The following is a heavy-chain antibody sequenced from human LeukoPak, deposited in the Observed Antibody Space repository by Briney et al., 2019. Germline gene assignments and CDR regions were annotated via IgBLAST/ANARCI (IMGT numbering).Heavy chain of an antibody. CDR1: GFTFSNSA. J-gene: IGHJ4*02. Sequence: GGSLRLSCAASGFTFSNSAMSWVRQAPGKGLEWVSALTGSGGGTYYADSVKGRFTISRDNSKNTMYLQMNSLRAEDTAVYYCAEEAVEYFDYWGQGNLVTVSS. CDR2: LTGSGGGT. V-gene: IGHV3-23*01. CDR3: AEEAVEYFDY.